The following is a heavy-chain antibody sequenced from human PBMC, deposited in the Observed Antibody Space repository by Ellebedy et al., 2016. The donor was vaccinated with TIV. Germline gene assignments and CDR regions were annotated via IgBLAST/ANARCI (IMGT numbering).Heavy chain of an antibody. Sequence: SETLSLTCSVSGGSLTGYYWGWIRQPPGKGLEWIGSIYHSGSTYYNPSLKSRVTISVDTSKNQFSLKLSSVTAADTAVYYCARLGRYSSSEIDYWGQGTLVTVSS. CDR3: ARLGRYSSSEIDY. D-gene: IGHD6-6*01. J-gene: IGHJ4*02. CDR2: IYHSGST. V-gene: IGHV4-38-2*01. CDR1: GGSLTGYY.